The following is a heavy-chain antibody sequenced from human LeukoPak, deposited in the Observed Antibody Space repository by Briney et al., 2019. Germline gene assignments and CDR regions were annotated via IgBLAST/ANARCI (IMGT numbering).Heavy chain of an antibody. CDR1: GYTFTGYH. V-gene: IGHV1-2*06. Sequence: ASVKVSCKASGYTFTGYHMHWVRQAPGQGLEWMGRINPNSGDTNYAQKFQGRVTMTRDTSISTAYMELSRLRSDDTAVYYCAREKVDKYYYYGMDVWGQGTTVTVSS. D-gene: IGHD1-26*01. CDR3: AREKVDKYYYYGMDV. J-gene: IGHJ6*02. CDR2: INPNSGDT.